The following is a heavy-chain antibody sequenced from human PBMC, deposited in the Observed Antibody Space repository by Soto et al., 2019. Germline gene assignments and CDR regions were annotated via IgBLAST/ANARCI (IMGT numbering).Heavy chain of an antibody. CDR2: IFYGGST. CDR1: GGSINGYY. D-gene: IGHD3-3*01. V-gene: IGHV4-31*03. CDR3: AGEYYAVVNAHHWCDP. J-gene: IGHJ5*02. Sequence: QVQLQESGPGRVKPSQTLSLTCNVSGGSINGYYWSWIRQHPGKGLEWIGYIFYGGSTYYNPYLKSRVTISLVTSKNKFSLEWRSVTAADTAVYYCAGEYYAVVNAHHWCDPWGQGTPVPVSS.